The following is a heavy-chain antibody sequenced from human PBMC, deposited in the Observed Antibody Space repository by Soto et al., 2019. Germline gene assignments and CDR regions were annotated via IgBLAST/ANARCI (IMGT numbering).Heavy chain of an antibody. CDR3: ARSGGDLYYFDY. D-gene: IGHD4-17*01. CDR2: ISSSSSYI. J-gene: IGHJ4*02. CDR1: GFTFSSYS. V-gene: IGHV3-21*01. Sequence: GGSLRLSCAASGFTFSSYSMNWVRQAPGKGLEWVSSISSSSSYIYYADSVKGRFTISRDNAKNSLYLQMNSLRAEDTAVYYCARSGGDLYYFDYWGQGTLVTVSS.